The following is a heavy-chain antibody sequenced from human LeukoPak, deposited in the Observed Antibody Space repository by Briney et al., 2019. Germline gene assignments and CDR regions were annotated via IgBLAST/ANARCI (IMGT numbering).Heavy chain of an antibody. Sequence: ASVKVSCKVSGYTLTELSMHWVRQAPGKGPEWMGGFDPEEGETIYAQEFQSRVTVTEDRSTDTAYMELSSLRFEDTAMYYCATAGRTTNFEVAPYDFDYWGQGTLVTGSS. CDR2: FDPEEGET. V-gene: IGHV1-24*01. D-gene: IGHD3-3*01. J-gene: IGHJ4*02. CDR1: GYTLTELS. CDR3: ATAGRTTNFEVAPYDFDY.